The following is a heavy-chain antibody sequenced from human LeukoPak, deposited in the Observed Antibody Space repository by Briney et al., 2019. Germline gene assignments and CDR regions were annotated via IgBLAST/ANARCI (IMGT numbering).Heavy chain of an antibody. CDR1: GYTFTSYD. J-gene: IGHJ5*02. V-gene: IGHV1-8*01. CDR3: ARENAIAAAGTGWFDP. Sequence: GASVKVSCKASGYTFTSYDINWVRQATGQGLEWMGWMNPNSGNTGYAQKFQGRVTMTRNTSISTAYMELSSLRSEDTAVYYCARENAIAAAGTGWFDPWGQGTLVTVSS. CDR2: MNPNSGNT. D-gene: IGHD6-13*01.